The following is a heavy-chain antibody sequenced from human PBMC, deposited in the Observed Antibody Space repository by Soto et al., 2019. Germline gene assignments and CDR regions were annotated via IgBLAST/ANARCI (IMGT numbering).Heavy chain of an antibody. CDR2: IYYSGST. J-gene: IGHJ4*02. Sequence: SETLSLTCTVSGGSISRGGYYWSWIRPHPGKGLEWIGYIYYSGSTYYNPSLKSRVTISVDTSKNQFSLKLSSVTAADTAVYYCAREPRAAAGTHADYWGQGTLVTVSS. V-gene: IGHV4-31*03. CDR1: GGSISRGGYY. D-gene: IGHD6-13*01. CDR3: AREPRAAAGTHADY.